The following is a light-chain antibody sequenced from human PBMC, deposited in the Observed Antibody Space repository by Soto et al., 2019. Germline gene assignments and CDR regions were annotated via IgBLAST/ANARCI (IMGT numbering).Light chain of an antibody. CDR1: SSDVGAYNY. Sequence: QSALTQPPSASGSPGQTVTISCTGTSSDVGAYNYVSWYQQHPGKAPKLMIYEVSNRPSGVPDRFSGSKSGNTASLTVSGLQAEDEADYYCSSRAGSNNYVFGSGTKVTVL. V-gene: IGLV2-8*01. CDR2: EVS. CDR3: SSRAGSNNYV. J-gene: IGLJ1*01.